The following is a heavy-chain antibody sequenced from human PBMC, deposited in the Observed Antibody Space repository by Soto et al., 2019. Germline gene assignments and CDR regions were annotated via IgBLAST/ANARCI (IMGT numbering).Heavy chain of an antibody. CDR2: IYYSGST. J-gene: IGHJ6*02. D-gene: IGHD3-10*02. Sequence: ETLSLTCTVSGGSISSYYWSWIRQPPGKELEWIGYIYYSGSTNYNPSLKSRVTISVDTSKNQFSLKLSSVTAADTAVYYCARDRVSGGGQPYYYYGMDVWGQGTTVTVSS. V-gene: IGHV4-59*01. CDR3: ARDRVSGGGQPYYYYGMDV. CDR1: GGSISSYY.